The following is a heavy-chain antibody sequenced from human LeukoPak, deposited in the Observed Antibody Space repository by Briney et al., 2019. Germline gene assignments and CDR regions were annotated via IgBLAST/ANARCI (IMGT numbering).Heavy chain of an antibody. CDR3: ARNSGSYYVWFDP. CDR1: GFTFSSYA. V-gene: IGHV3-30*04. J-gene: IGHJ5*02. Sequence: GGSLRLSCAASGFTFSSYAMHWVRQAPGKGLEWVAVISYDGSNKYYADSVKGRFTISRDNSKNTLYLQMNSLRAEDTAVYYCARNSGSYYVWFDPWGQGTLVTVSS. CDR2: ISYDGSNK. D-gene: IGHD1-26*01.